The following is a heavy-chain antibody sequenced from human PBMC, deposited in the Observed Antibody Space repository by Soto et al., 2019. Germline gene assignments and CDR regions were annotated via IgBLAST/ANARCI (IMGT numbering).Heavy chain of an antibody. CDR3: ARSHDYGDFDY. CDR1: GGSISNHY. Sequence: PSETLSLTCTVSGGSISNHYWSWIRQPPGKGLEWIGYIFYSGTTNYNPSLKSRVTISVATSKNQFSLKLSSVTAADTAVYYCARSHDYGDFDYWGQGTLVTVSS. J-gene: IGHJ4*02. D-gene: IGHD4-17*01. CDR2: IFYSGTT. V-gene: IGHV4-59*11.